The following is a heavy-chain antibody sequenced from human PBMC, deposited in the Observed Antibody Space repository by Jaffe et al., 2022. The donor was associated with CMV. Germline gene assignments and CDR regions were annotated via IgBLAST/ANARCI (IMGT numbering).Heavy chain of an antibody. Sequence: QAQLVQSGAEVKRPGASVKVSCKASGYIFTGYYMHWFRQAPGQGLEWMGWITPNGGTTNYAYKFEGRVTMTRDTSTSTGHMELRSLRSDDTGVYFCARGFPYGDYPDYSYSGMDVWGQGTAVAV. J-gene: IGHJ6*02. CDR1: GYIFTGYY. CDR3: ARGFPYGDYPDYSYSGMDV. V-gene: IGHV1-2*02. CDR2: ITPNGGTT. D-gene: IGHD4-17*01.